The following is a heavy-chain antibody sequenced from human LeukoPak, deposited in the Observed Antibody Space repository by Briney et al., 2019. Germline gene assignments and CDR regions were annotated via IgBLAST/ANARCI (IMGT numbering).Heavy chain of an antibody. J-gene: IGHJ5*02. V-gene: IGHV1-2*02. CDR1: GYTFTGYY. D-gene: IGHD1-1*01. CDR2: INPNSGGT. Sequence: ASVKVSCKASGYTFTGYYMHWVRQAPGQGLEWMGWINPNSGGTNYAQKFQGRVTMTRDTSISTAYMELSRLRSDDTAVYYCARDHKARRRDVGFDPWGQGTLVTVSS. CDR3: ARDHKARRRDVGFDP.